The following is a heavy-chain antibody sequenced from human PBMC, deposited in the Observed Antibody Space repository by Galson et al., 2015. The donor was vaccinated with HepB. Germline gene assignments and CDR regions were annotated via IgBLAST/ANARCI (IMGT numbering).Heavy chain of an antibody. CDR3: ARGRLLTANFYYYMDV. CDR1: GSTFTSYD. J-gene: IGHJ6*03. Sequence: SVTVSCKASGSTFTSYDINWVRQATGQGLEWMGWMNPNSANTGYSQKFQGRVTMTRNTSISTAYMELSSLRSEDTAVYYCARGRLLTANFYYYMDVWGKGTTVTVSS. CDR2: MNPNSANT. V-gene: IGHV1-8*01. D-gene: IGHD2-21*02.